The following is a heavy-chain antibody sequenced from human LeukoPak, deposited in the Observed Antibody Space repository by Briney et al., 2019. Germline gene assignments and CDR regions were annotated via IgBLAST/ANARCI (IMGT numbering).Heavy chain of an antibody. J-gene: IGHJ1*01. V-gene: IGHV3-21*01. Sequence: PGGSLRLSCAASGFTFSSYSMNWVRQAPGKGLEWVSSISSSSSYIYYADSVKGRFTISRDNAKNSLYLQMNSLRAEDTAVYYCARCPESSSWYVEYFQHWGQGTLVTVSS. CDR1: GFTFSSYS. D-gene: IGHD6-13*01. CDR2: ISSSSSYI. CDR3: ARCPESSSWYVEYFQH.